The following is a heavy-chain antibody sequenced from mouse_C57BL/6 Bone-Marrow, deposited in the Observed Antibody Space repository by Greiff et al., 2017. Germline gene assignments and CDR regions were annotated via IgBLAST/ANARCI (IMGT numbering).Heavy chain of an antibody. D-gene: IGHD1-1*01. J-gene: IGHJ1*03. Sequence: DVMLVESGGDLVKPGGSLKLSCAASGFTFSSYGMSWVRQTPDKRLEWVATISSGGSYTYYPDSVKGRFTISSDNAKNTLYLQKSSLKSEDTAMYYCARTTVVADWYFDVWGTGTTVTVSS. CDR3: ARTTVVADWYFDV. CDR2: ISSGGSYT. CDR1: GFTFSSYG. V-gene: IGHV5-6*02.